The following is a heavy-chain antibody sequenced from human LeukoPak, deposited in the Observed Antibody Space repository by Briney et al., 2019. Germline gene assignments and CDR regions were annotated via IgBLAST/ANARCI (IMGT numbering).Heavy chain of an antibody. V-gene: IGHV3-48*02. D-gene: IGHD3-22*01. CDR1: GFTFSSYS. Sequence: GGSLRLSCAASGFTFSSYSMDWVRHPPGQGLEWVSYISSSGSTIFYADSVKGRFTISRDNAKTSLFLQMNSLRDEDRAVYYCARGGHTMIDYWGQGALGAVSS. CDR2: ISSSGSTI. CDR3: ARGGHTMIDY. J-gene: IGHJ4*02.